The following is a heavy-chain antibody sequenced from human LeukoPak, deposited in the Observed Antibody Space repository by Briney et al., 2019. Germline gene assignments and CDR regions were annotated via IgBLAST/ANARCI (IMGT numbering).Heavy chain of an antibody. CDR2: INPSGGST. V-gene: IGHV1-46*01. D-gene: IGHD5-18*01. Sequence: ASVKVSCKASGYTLTSYYMHWVRQAPGQGLEWMGIINPSGGSTRYAQKFQGRVTMTRDTSTSTVYMELSSLRSEDTAVYYCARPFYSYGGYFDYWGQGTLVTVSS. CDR1: GYTLTSYY. CDR3: ARPFYSYGGYFDY. J-gene: IGHJ4*02.